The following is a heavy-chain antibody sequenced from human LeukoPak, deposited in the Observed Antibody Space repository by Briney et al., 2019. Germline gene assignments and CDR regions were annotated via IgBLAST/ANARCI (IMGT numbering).Heavy chain of an antibody. Sequence: GGSLRLSRAASGFTFSSYAMSWVRQAPGKGLEWVSSISSSSSYIYYADSVKGRFTIYRDNAKNSLYLQMNSLRAEDTAVYYCARGAMHPDAFDIWGQGTMVTVSS. J-gene: IGHJ3*02. CDR3: ARGAMHPDAFDI. V-gene: IGHV3-21*01. CDR2: ISSSSSYI. CDR1: GFTFSSYA.